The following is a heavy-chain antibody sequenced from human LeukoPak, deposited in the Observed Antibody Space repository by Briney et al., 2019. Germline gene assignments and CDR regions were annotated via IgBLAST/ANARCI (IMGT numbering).Heavy chain of an antibody. V-gene: IGHV4-34*01. J-gene: IGHJ6*02. CDR3: ARGRGSGSYYYYYYYGMDV. CDR1: GGSFSGYY. D-gene: IGHD1-26*01. CDR2: INHSGST. Sequence: SETLSLTCAVYGGSFSGYYWSWIRQPPGKGLEWIGEINHSGSTNYNPSLKSRVTISVDTSKNQFSLKLSSVTAADTAVYYCARGRGSGSYYYYYYYGMDVWGQGTTVTVSS.